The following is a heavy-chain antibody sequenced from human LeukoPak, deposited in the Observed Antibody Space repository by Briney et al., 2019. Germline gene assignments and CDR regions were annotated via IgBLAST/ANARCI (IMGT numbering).Heavy chain of an antibody. CDR2: ISAYNGNT. CDR3: ARTVYDSSGYYRVAQPRDFDY. CDR1: GYTFTSYG. Sequence: ASVKVSCKASGYTFTSYGISWVRQAPGQGLEWMGWISAYNGNTNYAQKLQGRVTMTTDTSTSTAYMELRSLRSDDTAVYYCARTVYDSSGYYRVAQPRDFDYWGQGTLVTVSS. J-gene: IGHJ4*02. D-gene: IGHD3-22*01. V-gene: IGHV1-18*01.